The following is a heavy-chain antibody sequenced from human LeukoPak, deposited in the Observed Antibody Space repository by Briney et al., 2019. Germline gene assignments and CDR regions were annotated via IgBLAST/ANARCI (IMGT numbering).Heavy chain of an antibody. CDR3: AKITWQGSGSYYKVLDYFDY. CDR2: ISYDGSNK. D-gene: IGHD3-10*01. J-gene: IGHJ4*02. CDR1: GFTFSSYG. V-gene: IGHV3-30*18. Sequence: PGGSLRLSCAASGFTFSSYGMHWVRQAPGKGLEWVAVISYDGSNKYYADSVKGRFTISRDNSKNTLYLQMNSLRAEDTAVYYCAKITWQGSGSYYKVLDYFDYWGQGTLVTVPS.